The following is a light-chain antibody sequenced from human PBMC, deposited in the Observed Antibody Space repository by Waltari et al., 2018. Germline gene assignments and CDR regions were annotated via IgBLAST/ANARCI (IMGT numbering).Light chain of an antibody. V-gene: IGLV1-40*01. CDR1: SSDIGAGYD. CDR2: GNS. J-gene: IGLJ2*01. Sequence: QSVLTQPPSVSGAQGQRVTISCTGSSSDIGAGYDVHWYQQLPGTAPKLLIYGNSHRPSGVPDRVAASKSGPSASLDIAGLQAEDEADYYCQSYDSSLSLIFGGGTRLTVL. CDR3: QSYDSSLSLI.